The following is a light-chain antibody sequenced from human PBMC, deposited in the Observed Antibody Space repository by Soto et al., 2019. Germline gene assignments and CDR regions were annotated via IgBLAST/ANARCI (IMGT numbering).Light chain of an antibody. CDR3: AVWDDSLNGVV. V-gene: IGLV1-47*01. J-gene: IGLJ3*02. CDR2: KNN. CDR1: SSNIGGNY. Sequence: QSVVTQPPSASGTPGQRVTIYCSGSSSNIGGNYVYWYQHLPGTAPKVLIYKNNHRPSGVPDRFSGSKSDTSASLAISGLRSEDEAHYYCAVWDDSLNGVVFGVGTKLTVL.